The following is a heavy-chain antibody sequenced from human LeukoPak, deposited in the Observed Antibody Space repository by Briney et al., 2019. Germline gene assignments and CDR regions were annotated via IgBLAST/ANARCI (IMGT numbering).Heavy chain of an antibody. CDR2: ISSSGTTR. D-gene: IGHD2-2*01. J-gene: IGHJ3*02. Sequence: GGSLRLSCAASGFTFSSYAMNWVRQAPGKGLEWVSYISSSGTTRYYADSVKGRFTISRDNAKNSLYLQMNSLRAEDTAVYYCARGGYCSSSICYSLNAFDIWGQGTMFTVSS. CDR1: GFTFSSYA. V-gene: IGHV3-48*03. CDR3: ARGGYCSSSICYSLNAFDI.